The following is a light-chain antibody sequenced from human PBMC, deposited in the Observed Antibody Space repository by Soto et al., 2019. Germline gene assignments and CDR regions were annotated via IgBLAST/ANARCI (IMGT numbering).Light chain of an antibody. CDR2: FAS. J-gene: IGKJ4*01. V-gene: IGKV3-15*01. CDR1: RSVSSN. Sequence: EIVLTQSPATLSVSPGESATLSCRASRSVSSNLAWYQQKPGQSPRLLIYFASTRATGVPARFSGSGSGTEFTLTISSLQSEDFAVYYRQQFKDWPPLTFGGGTKVEIK. CDR3: QQFKDWPPLT.